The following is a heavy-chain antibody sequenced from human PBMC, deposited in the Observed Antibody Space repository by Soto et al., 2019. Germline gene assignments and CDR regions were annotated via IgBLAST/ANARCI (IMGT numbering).Heavy chain of an antibody. J-gene: IGHJ5*02. V-gene: IGHV1-18*01. CDR3: ARAVAADTSNWFDP. CDR1: GYTFTSYG. Sequence: ASVKVSCKASGYTFTSYGISWVRQAPGQGLEWMGWISAYNGNTNYAQKLQGRVTMTTDTSTSTAYMELRSLRSDDTAVYYCARAVAADTSNWFDPWGQGPLVTVSS. D-gene: IGHD2-15*01. CDR2: ISAYNGNT.